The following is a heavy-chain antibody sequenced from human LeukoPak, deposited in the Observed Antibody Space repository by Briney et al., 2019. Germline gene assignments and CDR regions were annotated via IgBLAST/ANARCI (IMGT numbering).Heavy chain of an antibody. CDR1: GLTLSTFA. CDR2: LNYRGNGK. Sequence: GLSLRLSCSACGLTLSTFAMQWVRRAPGKGLEYGSGLNYRGNGKYYVASVKDRFIVSKDNSKKTLYLEMDNLRLAEMAIESCARGTFWSGSRYHDYFYYMAVWGKGTAVIVSS. D-gene: IGHD3-3*01. V-gene: IGHV3-64*02. CDR3: ARGTFWSGSRYHDYFYYMAV. J-gene: IGHJ6*03.